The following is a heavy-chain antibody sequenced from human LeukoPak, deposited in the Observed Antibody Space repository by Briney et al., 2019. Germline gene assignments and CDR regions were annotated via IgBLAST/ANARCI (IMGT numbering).Heavy chain of an antibody. J-gene: IGHJ6*03. Sequence: GGSLRLSCAASGFTFSRYSMNWVRQAPGKGLEWVSSISISSNYIYYTDSVKGRFTISRDNAKNSLYLQMNSLRAEDTAVYYCARDPGGSGTYTGRYYYYYMDVWGKGTTVTISS. CDR1: GFTFSRYS. V-gene: IGHV3-21*01. CDR2: ISISSNYI. D-gene: IGHD3-10*01. CDR3: ARDPGGSGTYTGRYYYYYMDV.